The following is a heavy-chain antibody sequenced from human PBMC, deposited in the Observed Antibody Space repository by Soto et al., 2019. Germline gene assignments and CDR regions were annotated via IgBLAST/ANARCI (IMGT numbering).Heavy chain of an antibody. D-gene: IGHD3-3*01. CDR1: GYTFTSYD. Sequence: ASVKVSCKASGYTFTSYDINWVRQATGQGLEWMGWMNPNSGNTGYAQKFQGRVTMTRNTFISTAYMELSSLRSEDTAVYYCARRIITIFGVVLAVDAFDIWGQGTMVTVSS. CDR2: MNPNSGNT. V-gene: IGHV1-8*01. CDR3: ARRIITIFGVVLAVDAFDI. J-gene: IGHJ3*02.